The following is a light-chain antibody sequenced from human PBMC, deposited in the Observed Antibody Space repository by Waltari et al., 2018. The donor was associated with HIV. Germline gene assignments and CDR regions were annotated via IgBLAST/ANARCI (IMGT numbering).Light chain of an antibody. CDR1: RSVLYQSNKKNY. CDR3: QQYYTDSMT. Sequence: DIVLTQSPDLLPVSLGARATIQCKASRSVLYQSNKKNYLGWYQQRPGQSPRLLIYWGSTRPSGVPERFSGSGSGTDFVLTIDNLRAEDLALYFCQQYYTDSMTFGQGTRLE. J-gene: IGKJ5*01. V-gene: IGKV4-1*01. CDR2: WGS.